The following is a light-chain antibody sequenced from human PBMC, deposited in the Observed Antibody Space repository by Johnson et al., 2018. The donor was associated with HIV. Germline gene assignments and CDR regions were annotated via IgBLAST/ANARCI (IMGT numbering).Light chain of an antibody. CDR1: SSNIGNNY. CDR2: DNN. Sequence: QSVLTQPPSVSAAPGQKVTISCSGRSSNIGNNYVSWYQQLPGKAPKLFIFDNNKRPSGIPDRFSGSKSGTSATLGITGLQTGDVADYYCVTRDSSLSVYVCGTGTQVTGL. J-gene: IGLJ1*01. CDR3: VTRDSSLSVYV. V-gene: IGLV1-51*01.